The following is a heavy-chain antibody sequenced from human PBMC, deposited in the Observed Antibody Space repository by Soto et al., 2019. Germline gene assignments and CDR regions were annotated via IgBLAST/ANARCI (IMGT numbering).Heavy chain of an antibody. D-gene: IGHD3-10*01. CDR3: AKDLGSHYFGSGSYPDH. Sequence: QVQLVESGGGVVQPGRSLRLSCVASGITFSTYGMHWVLQVPGKGLEWVAVISYDGSHTHYADSVKGRFTISRDNPMNTLYLQMNSLRAEDTAVYYCAKDLGSHYFGSGSYPDHWGQGTLVTVSS. V-gene: IGHV3-30*18. J-gene: IGHJ4*02. CDR2: ISYDGSHT. CDR1: GITFSTYG.